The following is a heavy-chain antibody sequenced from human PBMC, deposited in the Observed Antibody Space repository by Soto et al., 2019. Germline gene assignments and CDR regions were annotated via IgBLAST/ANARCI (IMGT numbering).Heavy chain of an antibody. J-gene: IGHJ4*02. V-gene: IGHV3-15*01. D-gene: IGHD3-22*01. CDR1: GFTFSNAW. CDR2: IKSKTDGGTT. CDR3: TTRGSGYYLMFDY. Sequence: EVQLVESGGGLVKPGGSLRLSCAASGFTFSNAWMSWVRQAPGKGLEWVGRIKSKTDGGTTDYAAPVKGRFTISRDDSKNTLYLQMNSLKTEDTAVYYCTTRGSGYYLMFDYWGQGTLVTVSS.